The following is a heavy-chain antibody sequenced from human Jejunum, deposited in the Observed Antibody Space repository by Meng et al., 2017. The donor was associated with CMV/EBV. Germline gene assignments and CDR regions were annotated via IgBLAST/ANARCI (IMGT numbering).Heavy chain of an antibody. V-gene: IGHV4-30-4*01. J-gene: IGHJ5*02. Sequence: LGVGHYYWSSFRRSPAKGLVWFGFISRNGSTSHSPSLKSRLAISIHTSKTHFSLRLSSLPASATAVYSCASTDYCPPTRCYTGFDPWGQGTLVTVSS. CDR2: ISRNGST. CDR1: LGVGHYY. D-gene: IGHD2-2*01. CDR3: ASTDYCPPTRCYTGFDP.